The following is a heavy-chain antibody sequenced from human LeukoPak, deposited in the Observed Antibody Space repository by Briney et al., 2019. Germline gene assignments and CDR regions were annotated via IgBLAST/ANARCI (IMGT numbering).Heavy chain of an antibody. CDR1: GFTFSNFW. CDR2: IDNDGYST. D-gene: IGHD5-24*01. J-gene: IGHJ4*02. V-gene: IGHV3-74*01. CDR3: ARGFHGPDY. Sequence: GGSLRLSCAASGFTFSNFWMHWVRQAPGKGLVWVSRIDNDGYSTTYADSVKGRFTISRDNAKNMLSLQMNSLRADDTAVYYCARGFHGPDYWGQGTLVTVSS.